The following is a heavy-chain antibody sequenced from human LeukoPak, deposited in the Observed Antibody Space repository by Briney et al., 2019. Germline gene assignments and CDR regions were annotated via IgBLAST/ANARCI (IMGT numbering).Heavy chain of an antibody. V-gene: IGHV4-59*08. CDR1: GGSISSYY. Sequence: SETLSLTCTVSGGSISSYYWSWIRQPPGKGLEWIGYIYYSGSTNYNPSLKSRVTISVDTSKNQFSLKLSSVTAADTAVYYCAARYSSSWYNFTDYWGQGTLVTVSS. CDR3: AARYSSSWYNFTDY. J-gene: IGHJ4*02. CDR2: IYYSGST. D-gene: IGHD6-13*01.